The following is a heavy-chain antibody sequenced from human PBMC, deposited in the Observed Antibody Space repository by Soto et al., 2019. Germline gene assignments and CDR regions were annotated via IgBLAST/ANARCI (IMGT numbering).Heavy chain of an antibody. CDR3: ARNWGFNYYDSSGYYGVRYYYGMDV. CDR2: IKQDGSEK. Sequence: VRSQRLSCAAAGLTFSSYCMSWVLQKQGKGLEWVANIKQDGSEKYYVDSVKGRFTISRDNAKNSLYLQMNSLRAEDTAVYYCARNWGFNYYDSSGYYGVRYYYGMDVWGQGTTVTVSS. J-gene: IGHJ6*02. CDR1: GLTFSSYC. D-gene: IGHD3-22*01. V-gene: IGHV3-7*03.